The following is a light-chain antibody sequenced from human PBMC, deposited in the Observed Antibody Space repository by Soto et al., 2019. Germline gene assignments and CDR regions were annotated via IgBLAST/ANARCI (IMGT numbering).Light chain of an antibody. V-gene: IGKV3-11*01. CDR3: QQRSNWPIT. Sequence: EIVFTQSPATLSLSGVERATLALRASQSVSGYLAWYQQKPGQAPRLLIYDASNRAAGIPARFSGSGSGTDFTLIIGSLEPEDFAVYYCQQRSNWPITFGQGTRLEI. CDR1: QSVSGY. J-gene: IGKJ5*01. CDR2: DAS.